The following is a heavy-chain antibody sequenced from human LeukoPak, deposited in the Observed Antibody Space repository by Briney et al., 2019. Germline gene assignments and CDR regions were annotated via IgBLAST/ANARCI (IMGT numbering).Heavy chain of an antibody. D-gene: IGHD2-2*01. Sequence: PGGSLRLSCAASGFTFSSYWMSWVRQAPGKGLEWVANIKQDGSGKYYVDSVKGRFTISRDNAKNSLYLQMNSLRAEDTAVYYCASQYQLRRDAFDIWGQGTMVTVSS. CDR1: GFTFSSYW. CDR2: IKQDGSGK. V-gene: IGHV3-7*01. J-gene: IGHJ3*02. CDR3: ASQYQLRRDAFDI.